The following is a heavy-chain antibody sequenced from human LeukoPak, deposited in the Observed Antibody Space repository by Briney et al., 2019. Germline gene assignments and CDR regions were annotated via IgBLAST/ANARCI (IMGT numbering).Heavy chain of an antibody. J-gene: IGHJ6*04. CDR2: ISSSGSTI. D-gene: IGHD3-10*02. Sequence: GGSLRLSCAASGFTFSSYAMSWVRQAPGKGLEWVSYISSSGSTIYYADSVKGRFTISRDNAKNSLYLQMNSLRAEDTAVYYWAELGITMIGGVWGKGTTVTISS. CDR3: AELGITMIGGV. V-gene: IGHV3-48*03. CDR1: GFTFSSYA.